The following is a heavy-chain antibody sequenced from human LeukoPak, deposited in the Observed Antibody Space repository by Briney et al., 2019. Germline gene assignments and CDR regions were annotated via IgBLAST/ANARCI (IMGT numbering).Heavy chain of an antibody. D-gene: IGHD3-22*01. Sequence: ASVKVSCKASGYTFTNFGISWVRQAPGQGLEWMGWISTHNGNTNYAQKLQGRVTMTTDTSTSTAYMELRSLRSDDTAVYYCARDTDSSGYYNDAFDIWGQGTMVTVSS. CDR3: ARDTDSSGYYNDAFDI. J-gene: IGHJ3*02. CDR1: GYTFTNFG. CDR2: ISTHNGNT. V-gene: IGHV1-18*01.